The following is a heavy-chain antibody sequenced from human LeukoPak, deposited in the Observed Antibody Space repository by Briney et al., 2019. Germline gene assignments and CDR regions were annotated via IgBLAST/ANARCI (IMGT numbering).Heavy chain of an antibody. Sequence: PSETLSLTCTVSGGSISSYYWNWIRQPPGKGLEWIGYIYYTGNTNYNPSLKSRVTISVDTSKNQFSLKLSPVTAADTAVYYCARDRLQLQSWGQGTLVTVSS. D-gene: IGHD5-24*01. V-gene: IGHV4-59*01. J-gene: IGHJ5*02. CDR3: ARDRLQLQS. CDR2: IYYTGNT. CDR1: GGSISSYY.